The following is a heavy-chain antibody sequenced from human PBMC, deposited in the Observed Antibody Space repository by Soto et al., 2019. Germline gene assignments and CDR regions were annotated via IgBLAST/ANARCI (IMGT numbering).Heavy chain of an antibody. CDR2: ISGNGRTT. CDR3: ANSQYLWDYARGTYGWKPRHDACD. V-gene: IGHV3-23*01. Sequence: GNKMEPVSAISGNGRTTYYADAVKGRFTIYRDNSKNTLYLQMKSLRAEETAVYYCANSQYLWDYARGTYGWKPRHDACD. J-gene: IGHJ3*01. D-gene: IGHD3-16*02.